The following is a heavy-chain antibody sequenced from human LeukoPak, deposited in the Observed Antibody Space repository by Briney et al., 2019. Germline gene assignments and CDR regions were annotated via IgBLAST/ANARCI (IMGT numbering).Heavy chain of an antibody. V-gene: IGHV3-48*01. J-gene: IGHJ6*03. D-gene: IGHD3-3*01. CDR3: ARDRTILGYYYMDV. CDR1: GFTFSSYS. Sequence: PGGSLRLSCAASGFTFSSYSMKWVRQAPGKGLEWVSYISSSSSTIYYADSVKGRFTISRDNAKNSLYLQMNSLRAEDTAVYYCARDRTILGYYYMDVWGKGTTVTVSS. CDR2: ISSSSSTI.